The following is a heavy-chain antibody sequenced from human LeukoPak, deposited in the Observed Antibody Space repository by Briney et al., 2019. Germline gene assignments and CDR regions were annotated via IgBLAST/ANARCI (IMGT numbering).Heavy chain of an antibody. D-gene: IGHD3-22*01. CDR3: ARGGDCYDSSGSFDY. V-gene: IGHV4-59*01. CDR2: IYYSGST. Sequence: SETLSLTCTVSGGSISSYYWSWIRQPPGKGLEWIGYIYYSGSTNYNPSLKSRVTISVDTSKNQFSLKLSSVTAADTAVYYCARGGDCYDSSGSFDYWGQGTLVTVSS. CDR1: GGSISSYY. J-gene: IGHJ4*02.